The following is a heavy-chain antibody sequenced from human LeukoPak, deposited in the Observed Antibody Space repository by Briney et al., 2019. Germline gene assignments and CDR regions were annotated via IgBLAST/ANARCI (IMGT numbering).Heavy chain of an antibody. D-gene: IGHD2-15*01. CDR2: ITPAGTT. CDR3: ARDGGRFYYYYYMDV. Sequence: GGSLRLSCAASGFTLSDYYMTWIRQAPGKGLEWVSYITPAGTTYYADSVKGRFTISRDNAKNSLYLQMNSLRAEDTAVYYCARDGGRFYYYYYMDVWGKGTTVTVSS. J-gene: IGHJ6*03. V-gene: IGHV3-69-1*01. CDR1: GFTLSDYY.